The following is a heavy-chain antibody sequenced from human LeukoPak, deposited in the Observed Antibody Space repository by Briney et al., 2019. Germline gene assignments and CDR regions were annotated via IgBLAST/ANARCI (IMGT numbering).Heavy chain of an antibody. CDR1: GFTFSDYY. CDR3: ARDSQLWWPSRCFDY. Sequence: PGGSLRLSCAASGFTFSDYYMSWIRQAPGKGLEWVSYISSSGSTIYYADSVKGRFTISRDNAKNSLYLQMNSLRAEDTAVYYCARDSQLWWPSRCFDYWGQGTLVTVSS. J-gene: IGHJ4*02. D-gene: IGHD2-21*01. CDR2: ISSSGSTI. V-gene: IGHV3-11*04.